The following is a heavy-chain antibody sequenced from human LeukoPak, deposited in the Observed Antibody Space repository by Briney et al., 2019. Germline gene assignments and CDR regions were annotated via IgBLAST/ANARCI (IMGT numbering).Heavy chain of an antibody. D-gene: IGHD4-17*01. Sequence: ASVKVSCKASGYTFTSYAIHWVRQAPGQRLEWMGWINAGNGNTKYSQKFQGRVTITRDTSASTAYMELSSLRSEDTAVFYCARDRSDYGDYAFDFWGQGTLVTVSS. CDR3: ARDRSDYGDYAFDF. J-gene: IGHJ4*02. CDR1: GYTFTSYA. V-gene: IGHV1-3*01. CDR2: INAGNGNT.